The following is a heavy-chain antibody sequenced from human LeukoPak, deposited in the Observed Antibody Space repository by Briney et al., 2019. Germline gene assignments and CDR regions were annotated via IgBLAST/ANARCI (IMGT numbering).Heavy chain of an antibody. V-gene: IGHV1-69*05. CDR1: GETFSNYA. Sequence: SVKVSCKTSGETFSNYAISWVRQAPGQGLEWMGGIIPIFGTANYAQKLQGRVTMTTDESTNTAYMELSSLRSEDTAVYYCARERALKAFDIWGQGTMVTVSS. J-gene: IGHJ3*02. CDR2: IIPIFGTA. CDR3: ARERALKAFDI.